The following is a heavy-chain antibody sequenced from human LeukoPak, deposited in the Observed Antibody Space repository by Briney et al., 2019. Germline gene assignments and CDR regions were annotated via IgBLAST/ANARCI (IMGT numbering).Heavy chain of an antibody. J-gene: IGHJ6*02. V-gene: IGHV1-8*01. CDR2: MNPNSGNT. Sequence: ASVKVSCKASGYTFTSYDINWVRQATGQGREWMGWMNPNSGNTGYAQKFQGRVTMTRNTSISTAYMELSSLRSEDTAVYYCARDYDILTGYLHYYYGMDVWGQGTTVTVSS. CDR1: GYTFTSYD. D-gene: IGHD3-9*01. CDR3: ARDYDILTGYLHYYYGMDV.